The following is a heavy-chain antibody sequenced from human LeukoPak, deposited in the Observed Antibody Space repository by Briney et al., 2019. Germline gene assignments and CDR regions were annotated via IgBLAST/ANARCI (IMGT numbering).Heavy chain of an antibody. V-gene: IGHV1-69*13. J-gene: IGHJ2*01. D-gene: IGHD5-18*01. Sequence: GASVKVSCKASGGTFGSYVISWVRQAPGQGLEWMGEIIPIFGTAHYAQKFQGRLTITADESTSTVYMEMSSLRSEDTAMYYCAKEGDTALVTGYFDLWGRGTLVTVSA. CDR2: IIPIFGTA. CDR3: AKEGDTALVTGYFDL. CDR1: GGTFGSYV.